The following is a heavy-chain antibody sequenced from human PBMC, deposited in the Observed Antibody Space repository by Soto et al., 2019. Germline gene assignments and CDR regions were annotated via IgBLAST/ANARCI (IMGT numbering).Heavy chain of an antibody. Sequence: XESLKISCKGSGYSFTSYWIGLVRQMPGKGLEWMGIIYPGDSDTRYSPSFQGQVTISADKSISTAYLQWSSLKASDTAMYYCATAYCGGDCYSWYYGMDVWGQGTTVTVSS. CDR3: ATAYCGGDCYSWYYGMDV. CDR2: IYPGDSDT. V-gene: IGHV5-51*01. J-gene: IGHJ6*02. D-gene: IGHD2-21*02. CDR1: GYSFTSYW.